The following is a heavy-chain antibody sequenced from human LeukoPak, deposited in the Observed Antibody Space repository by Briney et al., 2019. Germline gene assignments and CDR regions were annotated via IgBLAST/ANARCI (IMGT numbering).Heavy chain of an antibody. CDR2: ISWNSGSI. J-gene: IGHJ4*02. CDR3: ARGLEAFSSGTFDY. CDR1: GFTFDDCA. V-gene: IGHV3-9*01. D-gene: IGHD6-19*01. Sequence: GGSLRLSCAASGFTFDDCAMHWVRQAPGKGLEWVSGISWNSGSIGYADSVKGRFTISRDNAKNSLYLQMISLRAEDTAVYYCARGLEAFSSGTFDYWGQGTLVTVSS.